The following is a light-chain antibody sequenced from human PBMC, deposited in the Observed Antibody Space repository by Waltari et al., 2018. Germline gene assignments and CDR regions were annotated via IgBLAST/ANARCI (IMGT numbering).Light chain of an antibody. V-gene: IGKV3-20*01. CDR2: DAS. J-gene: IGKJ1*01. CDR1: QSISRF. CDR3: QKYGSLPAT. Sequence: EIMLTQSPGTLSLSPGERATLSCRASQSISRFLAWYQQKPGQAPRHLIYDASSRATGIADRFSGSGSGTDFSLTISRLEPEDIAVYYCQKYGSLPATFGQGTKVEIK.